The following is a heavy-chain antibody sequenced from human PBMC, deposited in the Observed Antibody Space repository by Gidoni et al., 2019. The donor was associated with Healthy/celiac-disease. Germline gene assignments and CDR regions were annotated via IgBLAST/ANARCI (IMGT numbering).Heavy chain of an antibody. J-gene: IGHJ4*02. CDR1: GFTFSDYY. D-gene: IGHD6-13*01. CDR3: ARVEAAGTSFDY. CDR2: ISSSGSTI. Sequence: QVQRVESGGGLVKPGGSLRLSCAASGFTFSDYYMSWIRPAPGKGLEWFSYISSSGSTIYYADSVKGRFTISRDNAKNSLYLQMNSLRAEDTAVYYCARVEAAGTSFDYWGQGTLVTVSS. V-gene: IGHV3-11*01.